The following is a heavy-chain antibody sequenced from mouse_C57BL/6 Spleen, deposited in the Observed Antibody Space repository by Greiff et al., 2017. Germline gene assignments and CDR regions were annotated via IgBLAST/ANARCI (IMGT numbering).Heavy chain of an antibody. D-gene: IGHD2-4*01. J-gene: IGHJ1*03. CDR2: IDPETGGT. CDR3: KSYDYDWYFDV. CDR1: GYTFTDYE. V-gene: IGHV1-15*01. Sequence: LVESGAELVRPGASVTLSCKASGYTFTDYEMHWVKQTPVHGLEWIGAIDPETGGTAYNQKFKGKAILTADKSSSTAYMELRSLTSEDAAVYYCKSYDYDWYFDVWGTGTTVTVSS.